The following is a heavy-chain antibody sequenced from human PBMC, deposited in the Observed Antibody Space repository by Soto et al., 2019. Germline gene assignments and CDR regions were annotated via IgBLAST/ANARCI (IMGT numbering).Heavy chain of an antibody. Sequence: GASVKVSCKASGGTSNMYSISWVRKAPGQRLEWMGGIIPIYALTNYAQKFQGRVTITADASTRTAYMELSSLRSDDTAVYYCTIGMDLATSWSWFDPWGQGTLVTVSS. CDR3: TIGMDLATSWSWFDP. J-gene: IGHJ5*02. D-gene: IGHD1-26*01. CDR1: GGTSNMYS. V-gene: IGHV1-69*13. CDR2: IIPIYALT.